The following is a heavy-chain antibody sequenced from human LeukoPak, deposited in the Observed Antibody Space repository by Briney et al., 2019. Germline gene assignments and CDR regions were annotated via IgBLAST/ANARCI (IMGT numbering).Heavy chain of an antibody. V-gene: IGHV1-2*02. CDR2: INPNSGGT. CDR3: ARDKGSIPADAFDI. CDR1: GYTFTSDD. D-gene: IGHD2-2*01. J-gene: IGHJ3*02. Sequence: ASVKVSSKPSGYTFTSDDINCVRQAPGQGLEWRGWINPNSGGTNYTQKLQGRVTTTRDTSISTAYMELSRLRSDDTAVYYCARDKGSIPADAFDIWGQGTMVTVSS.